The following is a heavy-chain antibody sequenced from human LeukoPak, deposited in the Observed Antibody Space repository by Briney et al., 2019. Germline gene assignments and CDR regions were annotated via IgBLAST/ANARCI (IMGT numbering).Heavy chain of an antibody. V-gene: IGHV4-59*01. Sequence: SETLSLTCTVSGGSISSYYWSWIRQPPGKGGEGVGYVYYSGSTNYNPSLKSRVTISVDTSKNQFSLKLSSVTAADTAGYYCAREITMVRGVIIFDPWGQGTLVTVSS. CDR2: VYYSGST. J-gene: IGHJ5*02. CDR1: GGSISSYY. CDR3: AREITMVRGVIIFDP. D-gene: IGHD3-10*01.